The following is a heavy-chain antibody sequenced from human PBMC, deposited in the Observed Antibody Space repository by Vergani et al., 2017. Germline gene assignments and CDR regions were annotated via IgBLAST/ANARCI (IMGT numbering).Heavy chain of an antibody. V-gene: IGHV3-23*01. J-gene: IGHJ4*02. CDR1: GFTFSSYA. CDR3: ARGWIQLWFXLGY. CDR2: ISTSGGST. Sequence: EVQLLESGGGLVQPGGSLRLSCAASGFTFSSYAMSWVRQAPGKGLEWVSSISTSGGSTFYADSVKGRFTISRDNSKNTLYLQMNSLRAEDTAVYYCARGWIQLWFXLGYWGQGTLVTVSS. D-gene: IGHD5-18*01.